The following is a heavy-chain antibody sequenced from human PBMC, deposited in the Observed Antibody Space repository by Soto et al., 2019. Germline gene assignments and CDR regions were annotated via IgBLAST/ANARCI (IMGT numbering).Heavy chain of an antibody. Sequence: SETLSLTCTVSGGSINSGGYYWSWIRQQPGKGLEWIGYIYNTGSAYYNPSLKTRVTISIDTSKNQFSLKLTSVTAADTAVFYCARGYGGKHTDSWGQGTLVTVSS. CDR2: IYNTGSA. J-gene: IGHJ4*02. CDR1: GGSINSGGYY. V-gene: IGHV4-31*03. D-gene: IGHD4-17*01. CDR3: ARGYGGKHTDS.